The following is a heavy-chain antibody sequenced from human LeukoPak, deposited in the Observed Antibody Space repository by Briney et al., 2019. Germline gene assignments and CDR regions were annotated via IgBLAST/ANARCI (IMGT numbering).Heavy chain of an antibody. V-gene: IGHV3-7*03. Sequence: GGFLRLSCAASGFIFSNYGMNWVRQAPGKGLEWVANIKQDGSDKYYLTSVRGRFTISRDNAKNSLFLQMNSLRVEDTAVYYCARGGGHLDCWGQGTLVTVSS. D-gene: IGHD4-23*01. CDR2: IKQDGSDK. CDR3: ARGGGHLDC. CDR1: GFIFSNYG. J-gene: IGHJ4*02.